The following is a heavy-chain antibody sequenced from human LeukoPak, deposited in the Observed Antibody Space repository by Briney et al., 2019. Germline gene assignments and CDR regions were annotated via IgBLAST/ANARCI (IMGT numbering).Heavy chain of an antibody. CDR1: GYTFTSYF. CDR3: ARDSSEFRSLIPH. Sequence: ASVKVSCKASGYTFTSYFMHWVRQAPGQGLEWMGGIIPIFGTANYAEKFRGRVTITADETTSTAYMELSRLKSEDTAVYYCARDSSEFRSLIPHWGQGTLVTVSS. D-gene: IGHD2-21*01. V-gene: IGHV1-69*13. CDR2: IIPIFGTA. J-gene: IGHJ1*01.